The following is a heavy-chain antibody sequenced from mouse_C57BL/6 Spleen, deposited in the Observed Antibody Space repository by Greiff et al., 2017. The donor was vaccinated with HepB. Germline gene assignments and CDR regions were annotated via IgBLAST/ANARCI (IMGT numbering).Heavy chain of an antibody. Sequence: EVHLVESGGGLVQPGGSLSLSCAASGFTFTDYYMSWVRQPPGKALEWLGFIRNKANGYTTEYSASVKGRFTISRDNSQSILYLQMNALRAEDSATYYCARYEGGDAAYWGQGTLVTVSA. CDR2: IRNKANGYTT. V-gene: IGHV7-3*01. CDR1: GFTFTDYY. J-gene: IGHJ3*01. CDR3: ARYEGGDAAY.